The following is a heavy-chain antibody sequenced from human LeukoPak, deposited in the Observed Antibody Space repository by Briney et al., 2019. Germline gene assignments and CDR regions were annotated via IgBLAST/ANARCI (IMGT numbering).Heavy chain of an antibody. Sequence: PSDTQSLICTVYGEFYSGFYERWLRQPPEKGREWIGEINHSGCTNYNPSLKSRVNISGDTSENQFSLKLSSVTAADTAVYFCARVGYSYVINDWSRTGLGAYPTKYYYHMDVWGKGTTVTVSS. CDR1: GEFYSGFY. V-gene: IGHV4-34*01. D-gene: IGHD5-18*01. CDR2: INHSGCT. CDR3: ARVGYSYVINDWSRTGLGAYPTKYYYHMDV. J-gene: IGHJ6*03.